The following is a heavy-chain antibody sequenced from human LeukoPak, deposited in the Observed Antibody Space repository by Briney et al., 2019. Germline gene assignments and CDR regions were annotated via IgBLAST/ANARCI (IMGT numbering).Heavy chain of an antibody. V-gene: IGHV3-11*01. CDR2: IGSSGGNI. CDR3: ARRRDYFDY. J-gene: IGHJ4*02. CDR1: GFDLSDYY. Sequence: GGSLRLSCVVSGFDLSDYYMSWIRQAPGKGLEWISYIGSSGGNIYFADSVKGRFTMSRDNARGSLYLQMNSLTADDTAIYYCARRRDYFDYWGQGTLVTVSS.